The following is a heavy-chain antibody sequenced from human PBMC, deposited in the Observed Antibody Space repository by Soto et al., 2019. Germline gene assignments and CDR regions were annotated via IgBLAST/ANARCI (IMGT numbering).Heavy chain of an antibody. V-gene: IGHV1-58*01. CDR2: IVVGSGNT. D-gene: IGHD1-26*01. CDR1: GFTFTSSA. J-gene: IGHJ6*02. CDR3: AAIYSVSYFGMDV. Sequence: QMQLVQSGPEVKKPGTSVKVSCKASGFTFTSSAVQWVRQARGQRLEWIGWIVVGSGNTNYAQKFQERVTITRDMSTSTAYMELSSLRSEDTAVYYCAAIYSVSYFGMDVWGQGTTVTVSS.